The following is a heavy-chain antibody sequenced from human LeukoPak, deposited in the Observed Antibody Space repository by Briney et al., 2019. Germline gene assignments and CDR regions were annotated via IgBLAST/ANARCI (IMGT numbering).Heavy chain of an antibody. D-gene: IGHD3-10*01. J-gene: IGHJ5*02. CDR2: INAGNGNT. CDR1: GHTFTDYY. CDR3: AGEMRGASGDNWFDP. V-gene: IGHV1/OR15-3*02. Sequence: ASVKVSCKASGHTFTDYYLHWVRQAPGQRLEWMGWINAGNGNTKYSQKFQGRVTITRDTSASTAYMELSSLRSEDTAGYYCAGEMRGASGDNWFDPWGQGTLVTVSS.